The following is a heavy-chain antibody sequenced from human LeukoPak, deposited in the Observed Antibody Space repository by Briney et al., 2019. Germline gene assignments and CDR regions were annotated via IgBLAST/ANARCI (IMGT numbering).Heavy chain of an antibody. CDR3: ARDYGSPWAFDI. J-gene: IGHJ3*02. Sequence: ASVKVSCKASGYTFTSYDINWVRQATGQGLEWMGWMNPNSGNTGYAQKFQGRVTMTRNTSISKAYMELSSLTSEDTAVYYCARDYGSPWAFDIWGQGTMVTVSS. CDR1: GYTFTSYD. D-gene: IGHD1-26*01. V-gene: IGHV1-8*01. CDR2: MNPNSGNT.